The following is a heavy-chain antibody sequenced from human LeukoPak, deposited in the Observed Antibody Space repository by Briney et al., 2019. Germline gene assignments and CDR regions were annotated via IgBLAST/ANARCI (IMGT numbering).Heavy chain of an antibody. J-gene: IGHJ4*02. CDR2: IYYSGST. CDR1: GGSISSSSYY. D-gene: IGHD3-16*02. CDR3: ARDPRTYYDYVWGSYPTFDY. V-gene: IGHV4-39*07. Sequence: SETLSLTCTVSGGSISSSSYYWGWIRQPPGTGLEWIGSIYYSGSTYYNPSLKSRVTISVDTSKNQFSLKLSSVTAADTAVYYCARDPRTYYDYVWGSYPTFDYWGQGTLVTVSS.